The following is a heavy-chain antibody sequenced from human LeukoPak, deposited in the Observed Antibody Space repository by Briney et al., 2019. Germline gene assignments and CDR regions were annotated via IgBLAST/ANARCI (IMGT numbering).Heavy chain of an antibody. CDR1: GFTFSSYA. D-gene: IGHD7-27*01. CDR3: AREVIHWGSLVLDY. Sequence: HAGGSLRLSCAASGFTFSSYAMHWVRQAPGKGLEWVAVISYDGSKKYYADSVKGRFTISRDNSKNTLYLQMNSLRAEDTAVYYCAREVIHWGSLVLDYWGQGTLVTVSS. V-gene: IGHV3-30*01. CDR2: ISYDGSKK. J-gene: IGHJ4*02.